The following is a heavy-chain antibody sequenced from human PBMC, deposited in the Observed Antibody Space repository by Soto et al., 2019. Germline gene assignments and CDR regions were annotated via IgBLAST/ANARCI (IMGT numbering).Heavy chain of an antibody. CDR1: GFTVSSNY. CDR2: IYSGGST. V-gene: IGHV3-53*01. CDR3: ARDSETITAYYGMDV. D-gene: IGHD6-6*01. J-gene: IGHJ6*02. Sequence: EVQLVESGGGLIQPGGSLILYCAASGFTVSSNYMSWVRQAPGKGLEWVSVIYSGGSTYYADSVKGRFTISRDNSKNTQYLQMNSLRAEDTAVYYCARDSETITAYYGMDVWCQGTTFTVSS.